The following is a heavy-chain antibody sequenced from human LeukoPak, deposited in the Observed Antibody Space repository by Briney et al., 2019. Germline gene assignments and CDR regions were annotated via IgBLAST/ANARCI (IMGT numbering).Heavy chain of an antibody. CDR1: GGSISSGSYY. V-gene: IGHV4-39*01. Sequence: SQTLSLTCTVSGGSISSGSYYWSWIRQPPGKGLEWIASVHHSGSTYYNPSHKSRLTISVDTSKNQFSLKMSSVTAADTAVYFCARQLYVSGSYYAPMDVWGKGTTVTISS. J-gene: IGHJ6*03. D-gene: IGHD3-10*01. CDR2: VHHSGST. CDR3: ARQLYVSGSYYAPMDV.